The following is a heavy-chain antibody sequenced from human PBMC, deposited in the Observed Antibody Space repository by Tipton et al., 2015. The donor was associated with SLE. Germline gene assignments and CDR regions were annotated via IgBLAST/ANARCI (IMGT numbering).Heavy chain of an antibody. CDR1: GFTFSSYA. CDR2: ISGSGGST. V-gene: IGHV3-23*01. Sequence: SLRLSCAASGFTFSSYAMSWVRQAPGKGLEWVPTISGSGGSTYYADSVKGRFTISRDNSKNTLYLQMNSLRAEDTAVYYCAKGQWLVGEYFDYWGQGTLVAVSS. CDR3: AKGQWLVGEYFDY. J-gene: IGHJ4*02. D-gene: IGHD6-19*01.